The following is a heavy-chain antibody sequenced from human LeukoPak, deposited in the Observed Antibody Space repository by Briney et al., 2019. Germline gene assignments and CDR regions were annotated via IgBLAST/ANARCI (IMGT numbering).Heavy chain of an antibody. V-gene: IGHV5-51*01. Sequence: GESLKISCKGSGYSFTAYWIGWVRQMPGKGLEWMGIIYPSDSDTRYSPSFLGQVIISADNSISTAYLQWSSLKASDTAMYYCARPRDSSGYYDSWGQGTLVTVSS. D-gene: IGHD3-22*01. CDR3: ARPRDSSGYYDS. CDR1: GYSFTAYW. J-gene: IGHJ4*02. CDR2: IYPSDSDT.